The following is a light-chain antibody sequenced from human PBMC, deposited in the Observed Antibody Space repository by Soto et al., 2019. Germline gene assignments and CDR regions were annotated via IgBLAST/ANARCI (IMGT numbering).Light chain of an antibody. CDR1: QSVSNNY. V-gene: IGKV3-20*01. J-gene: IGKJ5*01. CDR3: QQYGSSSIT. Sequence: EIVLTQSPGTLSLSPKERATLSCRASQSVSNNYLAWYQQKPGQAPRLLIYGASNRATGIPDRFSGSGSGTDFTLTISRLEPEDFAVYYCQQYGSSSITFGQGRRLE. CDR2: GAS.